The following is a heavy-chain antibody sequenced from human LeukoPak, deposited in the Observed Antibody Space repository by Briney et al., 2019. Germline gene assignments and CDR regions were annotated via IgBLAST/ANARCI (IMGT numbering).Heavy chain of an antibody. CDR1: GFTFSSYW. CDR3: ARYLSRNYYDSSGLYYYYMDV. CDR2: IFRSGST. V-gene: IGHV4-4*02. D-gene: IGHD3-22*01. Sequence: GSLRLSCAASGFTFSSYWMSWVRQPPGKGLEWIGEIFRSGSTNYNPSLKSRVTISVDKSKNQFSLKLSSVTAADTAVYYCARYLSRNYYDSSGLYYYYMDVWGKGTTVTVSS. J-gene: IGHJ6*03.